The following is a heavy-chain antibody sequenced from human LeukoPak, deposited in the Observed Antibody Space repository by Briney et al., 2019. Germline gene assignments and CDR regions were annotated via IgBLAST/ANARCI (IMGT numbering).Heavy chain of an antibody. Sequence: PGGSLRLSCAASGFTFSSYGMSWVRQAPGKGLEWVANIKQDGSQKYYVDSVKGRFTISRDNAKNSLYLQMNSLRAEDTAVYYCARVEGPWGQGTLVTVSS. V-gene: IGHV3-7*03. CDR3: ARVEGP. CDR1: GFTFSSYG. J-gene: IGHJ4*02. CDR2: IKQDGSQK.